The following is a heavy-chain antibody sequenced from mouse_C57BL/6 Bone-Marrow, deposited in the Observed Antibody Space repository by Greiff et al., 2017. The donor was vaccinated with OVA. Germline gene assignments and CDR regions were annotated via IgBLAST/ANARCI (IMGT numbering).Heavy chain of an antibody. J-gene: IGHJ2*01. CDR3: ARERAYYGYDVEYYFDY. CDR2: IGPGSGST. Sequence: QVQLQQSGAELVKPGASVKISCKASGYTFTDYYINWVKQRPGQGLEWIGKIGPGSGSTYYNEKFKGKATLTADKSSSTAYMQLSSLTSEDSAVYFCARERAYYGYDVEYYFDYWGQGTTLTVSS. D-gene: IGHD2-2*01. V-gene: IGHV1-77*01. CDR1: GYTFTDYY.